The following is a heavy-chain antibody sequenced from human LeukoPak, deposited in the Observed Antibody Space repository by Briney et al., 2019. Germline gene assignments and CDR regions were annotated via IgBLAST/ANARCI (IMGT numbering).Heavy chain of an antibody. D-gene: IGHD6-19*01. CDR1: GYTFTNYY. V-gene: IGHV1-2*02. Sequence: ASVKVSCKASGYTFTNYYIHWVRQAPGQGLEWMGWINPNSGGTNYAQKFQGRVTMTRDTSISTAYMELSRLRSDDTAVYYCARDQEGWYGGWFDPWGQGTLVTVSS. J-gene: IGHJ5*02. CDR2: INPNSGGT. CDR3: ARDQEGWYGGWFDP.